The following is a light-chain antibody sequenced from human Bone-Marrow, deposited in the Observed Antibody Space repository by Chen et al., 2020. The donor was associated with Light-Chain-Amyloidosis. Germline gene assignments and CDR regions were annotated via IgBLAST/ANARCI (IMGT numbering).Light chain of an antibody. Sequence: QSALTQPASVSGSPGQSITISCSGSSSDVGGFNYVSWYQQHPGKAPNLVICDVSNRPSGISDRFSGSKSGNTASLTISGLQAEDEADYYCSSFTSSGTLIFGGGTKLTVL. J-gene: IGLJ2*01. V-gene: IGLV2-14*03. CDR2: DVS. CDR3: SSFTSSGTLI. CDR1: SSDVGGFNY.